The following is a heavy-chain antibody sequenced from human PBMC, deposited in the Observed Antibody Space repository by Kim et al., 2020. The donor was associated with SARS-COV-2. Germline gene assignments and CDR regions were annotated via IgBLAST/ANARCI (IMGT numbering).Heavy chain of an antibody. J-gene: IGHJ6*02. V-gene: IGHV3-23*01. CDR3: AKEGAPAAKYGMDV. D-gene: IGHD2-2*01. Sequence: SAPGEGRYTTARDNAKNTLYLQINSLGADDTAVYYCAKEGAPAAKYGMDVWGQGTTVTVSS.